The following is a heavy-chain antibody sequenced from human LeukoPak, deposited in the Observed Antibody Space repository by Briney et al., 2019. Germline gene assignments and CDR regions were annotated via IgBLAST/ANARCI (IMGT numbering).Heavy chain of an antibody. V-gene: IGHV4-30-4*08. CDR1: GGSISSGDYY. Sequence: SETLSLTCTVSGGSISSGDYYWSWIRQPPGKGLEWIGYTYYSGSAYYNPSLKSRVTISVDTSKNQFSLKLSSVTATDTAVYYCARDHQLLFGFDLWGRGTLVTVSS. CDR2: TYYSGSA. J-gene: IGHJ2*01. CDR3: ARDHQLLFGFDL. D-gene: IGHD2-2*01.